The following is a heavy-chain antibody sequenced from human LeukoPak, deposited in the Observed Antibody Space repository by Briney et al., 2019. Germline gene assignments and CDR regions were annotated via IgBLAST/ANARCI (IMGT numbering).Heavy chain of an antibody. CDR2: ISAYNGNT. J-gene: IGHJ6*02. Sequence: ASVKVSCTASGYTFTSYGISWVRQAPGQGLEWMGWISAYNGNTNYAQKLQGRVTMTTDTSTSTAYMELRSLRSDDTAVYYCARDHPSPAQTGYYYYYYGMDVWGQGTTVTVSS. D-gene: IGHD2-2*01. CDR1: GYTFTSYG. CDR3: ARDHPSPAQTGYYYYYYGMDV. V-gene: IGHV1-18*01.